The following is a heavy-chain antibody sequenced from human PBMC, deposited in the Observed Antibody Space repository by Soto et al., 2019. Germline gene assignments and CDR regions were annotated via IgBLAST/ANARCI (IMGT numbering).Heavy chain of an antibody. D-gene: IGHD6-13*01. Sequence: EVQLVESGGTLVQPGGSLRLSCAASGFSFNNYWIHWVRQAPGKGLVWVSFINIDGSNIKYADSVRGRFTISRDNDKNTVSLQMNSLRVEDTAVYYCARDEEADPWYLTDYWGQGTLVTVSS. V-gene: IGHV3-74*03. CDR1: GFSFNNYW. CDR3: ARDEEADPWYLTDY. J-gene: IGHJ4*02. CDR2: INIDGSNI.